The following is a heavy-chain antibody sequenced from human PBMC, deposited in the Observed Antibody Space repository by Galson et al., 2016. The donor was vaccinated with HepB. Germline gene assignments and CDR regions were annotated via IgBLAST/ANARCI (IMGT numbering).Heavy chain of an antibody. CDR3: AASTDAYFYYGLDV. V-gene: IGHV4-61*01. D-gene: IGHD2-2*01. CDR2: IYSSENT. J-gene: IGHJ6*02. CDR1: GASVSSGSSY. Sequence: SETLSLTCTVSGASVSSGSSYWSWVRQPPGKGLEWIGYIYSSENTNYSPSLKSRVTISIDTSKIQFSLKLTSVTAADTAVHYCAASTDAYFYYGLDVWGQGTAVTVSS.